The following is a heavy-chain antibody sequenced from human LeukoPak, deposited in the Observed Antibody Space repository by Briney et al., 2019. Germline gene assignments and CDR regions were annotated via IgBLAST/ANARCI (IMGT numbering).Heavy chain of an antibody. D-gene: IGHD2-15*01. V-gene: IGHV3-9*01. J-gene: IGHJ4*02. CDR1: GFTFSSYA. CDR2: ISWNSGSI. CDR3: AKAVLDCSGGSCYSRLIYYFDY. Sequence: GGSLRLSCAASGFTFSSYAMSWVRQAPGKGLEWVSGISWNSGSIGYADSVKGRFTISRDNAKNSLYLQMNSLRAEDTALYYCAKAVLDCSGGSCYSRLIYYFDYWGQETLVTVSS.